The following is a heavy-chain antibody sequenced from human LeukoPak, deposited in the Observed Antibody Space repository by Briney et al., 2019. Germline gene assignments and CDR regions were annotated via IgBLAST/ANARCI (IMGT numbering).Heavy chain of an antibody. J-gene: IGHJ3*02. CDR3: AQDRNWGGTDAFDI. CDR1: GFTFGSYA. Sequence: GGSLRLSXAASGFTFGSYAMSWVRQAPGKGLEWVSGISGGGVSTHYAESVKGRFTISRDNSKNTLYLQMNSLRAEDTAVYYCAQDRNWGGTDAFDIWGQGTMVTVSS. D-gene: IGHD7-27*01. CDR2: ISGGGVST. V-gene: IGHV3-23*01.